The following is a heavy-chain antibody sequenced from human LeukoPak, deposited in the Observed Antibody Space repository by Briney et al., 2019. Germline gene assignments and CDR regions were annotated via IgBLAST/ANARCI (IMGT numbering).Heavy chain of an antibody. J-gene: IGHJ4*02. CDR1: GFTVSSNY. CDR3: AKLPTRLPSQPIDY. V-gene: IGHV3-23*01. Sequence: HAGGSLRLSCAASGFTVSSNYMSWVRQAPGKGLEWVSAISGSGGSTYYADSVKGRFTISRDNSKNTLYLQMNSLRAEDTAVYYCAKLPTRLPSQPIDYWGQGTLVTVSS. CDR2: ISGSGGST. D-gene: IGHD1-1*01.